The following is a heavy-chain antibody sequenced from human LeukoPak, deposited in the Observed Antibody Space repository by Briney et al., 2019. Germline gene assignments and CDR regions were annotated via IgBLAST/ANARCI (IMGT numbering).Heavy chain of an antibody. V-gene: IGHV4-34*01. J-gene: IGHJ4*02. CDR3: ARGSAVDY. D-gene: IGHD2-15*01. Sequence: SETLSLTCAVYGGSFSGYYWSWIRQPPGKGLEWIGEINHSGSTNYNPSLKSRATISVDTSKNQFSLKLSSVTAADTAVYYCARGSAVDYWGQGTLVTVSS. CDR2: INHSGST. CDR1: GGSFSGYY.